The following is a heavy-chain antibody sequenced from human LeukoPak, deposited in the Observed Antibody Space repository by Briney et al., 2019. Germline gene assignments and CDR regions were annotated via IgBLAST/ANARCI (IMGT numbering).Heavy chain of an antibody. Sequence: GGSLRLSCVGSGLSFSSQWMNWVRQITGKGLEWVVNISPDGSIERYVASVKGRFTISRDYATNSLSLQMNSLRVEDTAVYYCLAWTDGGNYWGQGTRVTVSS. D-gene: IGHD3/OR15-3a*01. J-gene: IGHJ4*02. V-gene: IGHV3-7*03. CDR2: ISPDGSIE. CDR1: GLSFSSQW. CDR3: LAWTDGGNY.